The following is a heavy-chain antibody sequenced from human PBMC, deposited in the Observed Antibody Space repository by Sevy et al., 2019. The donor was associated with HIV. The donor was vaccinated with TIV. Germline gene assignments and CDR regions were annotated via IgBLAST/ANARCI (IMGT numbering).Heavy chain of an antibody. CDR2: TYYRSKWYT. CDR3: TRGAHSLDY. Sequence: SQTLSLTCVISGDSVSSNRAAWNWIRQSPSRGLGWLGRTYYRSKWYTDYAVSVKSRITINPDTSKNQVFLQFNSVTPEETAVYYCTRGAHSLDYWGQGTLVTVSS. J-gene: IGHJ4*02. V-gene: IGHV6-1*01. D-gene: IGHD2-15*01. CDR1: GDSVSSNRAA.